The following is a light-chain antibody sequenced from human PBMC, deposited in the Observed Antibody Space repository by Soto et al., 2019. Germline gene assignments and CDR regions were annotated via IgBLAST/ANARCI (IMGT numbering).Light chain of an antibody. Sequence: EIVMTQSPATLSVSPGERATLSCRASQSVSSNLAWYQQKPGQAPRLLIYGASTRATGIPARFSGSGSGTDFTLTFSSLQSEDFAVYYCQQYNNWPWTFGQGTKVDIK. V-gene: IGKV3-15*01. CDR2: GAS. J-gene: IGKJ1*01. CDR3: QQYNNWPWT. CDR1: QSVSSN.